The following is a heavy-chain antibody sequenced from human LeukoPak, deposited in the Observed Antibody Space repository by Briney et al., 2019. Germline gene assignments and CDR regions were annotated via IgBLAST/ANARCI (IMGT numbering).Heavy chain of an antibody. Sequence: ASVKVSCKASGYTFTSYYMHWVRQAPGQGLEWMGIINPSGGSTSYAQKFQGRVTMTRDMSTSTVYMELSSLRSEDTAVYYCARCIAVAGTHYYYYYMDVWGKGTTVTVSS. CDR2: INPSGGST. D-gene: IGHD6-19*01. V-gene: IGHV1-46*01. CDR1: GYTFTSYY. J-gene: IGHJ6*03. CDR3: ARCIAVAGTHYYYYYMDV.